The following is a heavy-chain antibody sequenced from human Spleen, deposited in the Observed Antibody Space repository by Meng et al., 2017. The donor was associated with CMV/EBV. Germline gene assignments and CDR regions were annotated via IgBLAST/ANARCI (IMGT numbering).Heavy chain of an antibody. J-gene: IGHJ4*02. CDR3: ARDGSGWSRAY. CDR1: GLTASISH. V-gene: IGHV3-53*01. CDR2: ICPDGT. Sequence: GESLKISCVVSGLTASISHMNWVRQAPGKGLEWVSVICPDGTHYAGFVKGRFTISRDDSKNIVYLQMNSLGVEDTAVYYCARDGSGWSRAYWGQGTLVTVSS. D-gene: IGHD6-19*01.